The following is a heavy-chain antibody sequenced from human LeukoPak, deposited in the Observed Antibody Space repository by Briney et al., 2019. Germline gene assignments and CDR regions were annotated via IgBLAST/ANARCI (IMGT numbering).Heavy chain of an antibody. D-gene: IGHD3-22*01. CDR1: GGSITSTSYY. Sequence: SETLSLTCNVSGGSITSTSYYWGWIRQPPGKGLEWLGNIYYTGTTYYNPSLKSRVTISVDTSKNQFSLKLSSVTAADTAVYYCAREYWGYYYDSSGYYAWGQGTLVTVSS. CDR3: AREYWGYYYDSSGYYA. V-gene: IGHV4-39*07. J-gene: IGHJ5*02. CDR2: IYYTGTT.